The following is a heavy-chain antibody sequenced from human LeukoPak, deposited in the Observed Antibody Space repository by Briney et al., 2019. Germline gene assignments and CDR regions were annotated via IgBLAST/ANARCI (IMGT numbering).Heavy chain of an antibody. CDR2: ISGSGGST. J-gene: IGHJ4*02. CDR1: GFTFSSYA. D-gene: IGHD1-26*01. Sequence: PGAYLRLYCAASGFTFSSYAMSWVRQAPGKGLEWVSAISGSGGSTYYADSVKGRFTISRDNSKNTLYLQMNSLRAEDTAVYYCAKDRRGSYGRGLDYWGQGTLVTVSS. V-gene: IGHV3-23*01. CDR3: AKDRRGSYGRGLDY.